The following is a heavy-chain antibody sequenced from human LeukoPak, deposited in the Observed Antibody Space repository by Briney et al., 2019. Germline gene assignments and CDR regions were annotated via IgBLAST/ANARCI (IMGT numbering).Heavy chain of an antibody. CDR2: IYYSGST. Sequence: PSETLSLTCTVSGGSISSSSYYWGWIRQPPGKGLEWIGSIYYSGSTYYNPSLKSRVTISVDTSKNQFSLKLSSVTAADTAVYYCARSEEYYDILTGYNKWGQGTLVTVSS. V-gene: IGHV4-39*07. J-gene: IGHJ4*02. D-gene: IGHD3-9*01. CDR1: GGSISSSSYY. CDR3: ARSEEYYDILTGYNK.